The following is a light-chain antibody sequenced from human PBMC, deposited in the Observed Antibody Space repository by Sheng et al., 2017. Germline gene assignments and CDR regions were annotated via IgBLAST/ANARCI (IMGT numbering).Light chain of an antibody. CDR1: QRISTW. J-gene: IGKJ2*01. Sequence: DMQMTQSPSTLAASVGDRVTVTCRASQRISTWLAWYQQKPGKAPKLLIYKASILQSGVSSRFSGSGSGTEFTLTISSLQPDDFGTYYCQQYNDYPYAFGPGPGLRSN. CDR2: KAS. V-gene: IGKV1-5*03. CDR3: QQYNDYPYA.